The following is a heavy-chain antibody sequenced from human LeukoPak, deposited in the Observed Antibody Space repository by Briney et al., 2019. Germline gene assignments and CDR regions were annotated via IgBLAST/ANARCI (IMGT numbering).Heavy chain of an antibody. D-gene: IGHD5-18*01. Sequence: GGSLRLSCAVSGLTFSSSWMNWVRQAPGKGLEWVASINPDGNKKYSADSVKGRFTISRDNAENSLYLQMNSLRVEDTAFYYCARDLAYSRLDYWGQGMLVTVSS. CDR2: INPDGNKK. CDR3: ARDLAYSRLDY. V-gene: IGHV3-7*01. J-gene: IGHJ4*02. CDR1: GLTFSSSW.